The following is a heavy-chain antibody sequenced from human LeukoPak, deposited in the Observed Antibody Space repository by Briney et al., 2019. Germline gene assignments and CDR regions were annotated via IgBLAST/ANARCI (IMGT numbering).Heavy chain of an antibody. CDR1: GGSISSSSYY. D-gene: IGHD1-26*01. Sequence: ASETLSLTCTVSGGSISSSSYYWGWIRQPPGKGLEWIGSIYYSGSTYYNPSLKSRVTISVDTSKNQFSLKLSSVTAADTAVYYCARTALSGSYFNYYYYMDVWGKGTTVTVSS. J-gene: IGHJ6*03. V-gene: IGHV4-39*07. CDR2: IYYSGST. CDR3: ARTALSGSYFNYYYYMDV.